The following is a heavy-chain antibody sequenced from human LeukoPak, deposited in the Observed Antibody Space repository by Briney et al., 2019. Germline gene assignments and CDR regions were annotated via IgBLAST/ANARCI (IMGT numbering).Heavy chain of an antibody. V-gene: IGHV4-61*02. Sequence: PSETLSLTCTVSGGSVSSGNFYWTWIRQPAGNQLEWIGRIHTSGNTNHNPSLWSRVTISTDTSKSQFTLTLNFVTAADTAGYYCARDRGGDSFDIWGQGTTVTVSS. CDR1: GGSVSSGNFY. CDR3: ARDRGGDSFDI. D-gene: IGHD2-21*01. J-gene: IGHJ3*02. CDR2: IHTSGNT.